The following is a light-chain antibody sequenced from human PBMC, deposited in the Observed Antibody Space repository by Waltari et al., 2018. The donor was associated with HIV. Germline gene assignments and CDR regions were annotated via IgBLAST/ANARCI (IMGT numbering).Light chain of an antibody. CDR2: AAS. CDR1: QGVRNE. Sequence: DIQMTQSPSSLSASVGGRVTVTCRTSQGVRNELGWFQQKPGQDPQRLIYAASHLQSGVPSMFSGSGSETYFTLTITDLQPEDSATYFCLQHNSYPLITFGQGTRLEI. J-gene: IGKJ5*01. CDR3: LQHNSYPLIT. V-gene: IGKV1-17*02.